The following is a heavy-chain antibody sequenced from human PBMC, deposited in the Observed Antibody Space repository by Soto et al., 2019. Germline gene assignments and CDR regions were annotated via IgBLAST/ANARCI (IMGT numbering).Heavy chain of an antibody. J-gene: IGHJ5*01. Sequence: PSQTLSLTCAISGDSVSSNSAAWNWIRQSPSRGLEWLGRTYYRSKWYNDYAVSVKSRITINPDTSKNQFSLQLNSVTPEDTAVYYCARTPQRSITIFGVVKSGNWFASWGQGSLVTVSS. D-gene: IGHD3-3*01. V-gene: IGHV6-1*01. CDR2: TYYRSKWYN. CDR1: GDSVSSNSAA. CDR3: ARTPQRSITIFGVVKSGNWFAS.